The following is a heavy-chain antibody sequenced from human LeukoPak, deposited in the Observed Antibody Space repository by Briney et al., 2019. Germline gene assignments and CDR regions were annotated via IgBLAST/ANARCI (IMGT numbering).Heavy chain of an antibody. CDR2: INPNSGGT. CDR1: GYTFTSYD. CDR3: ARLSVVVAASIAEYFQH. J-gene: IGHJ1*01. V-gene: IGHV1-2*02. D-gene: IGHD2-15*01. Sequence: TSVKVSCKASGYTFTSYDINWVRQATGQGLEWMGWINPNSGGTNYAQKFQGRVTMTRDTSISTAYMELSRLRSDDTAVYYCARLSVVVAASIAEYFQHWGQGTLVTVSS.